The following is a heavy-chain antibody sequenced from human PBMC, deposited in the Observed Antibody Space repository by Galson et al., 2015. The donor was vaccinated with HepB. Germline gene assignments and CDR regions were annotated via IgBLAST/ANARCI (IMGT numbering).Heavy chain of an antibody. V-gene: IGHV3-74*01. CDR1: GFTFNNYG. CDR2: IDNDGSST. J-gene: IGHJ4*02. CDR3: TRAFSSASG. Sequence: SLRLSCAASGFTFNNYGMRWVRQAPGKGLVWVSRIDNDGSSTYYADSVKGRFTISRDNAKNTLYLQMNSLRAEDTAVYYCTRAFSSASGWGQGTSVTVSS. D-gene: IGHD3-3*02.